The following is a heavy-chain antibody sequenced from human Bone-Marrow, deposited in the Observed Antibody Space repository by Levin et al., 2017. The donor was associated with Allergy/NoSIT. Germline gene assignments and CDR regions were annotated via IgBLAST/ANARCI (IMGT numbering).Heavy chain of an antibody. D-gene: IGHD2-15*01. CDR1: GGTFSSYA. CDR3: ASLEGYCSGGSCYPGY. Sequence: ASVKVSCKASGGTFSSYAISWVRQAPGQGLEWMGGIIPIFGTANYAQKFQGRVTITADESTSTAYMELSSLRSEDTAVYYCASLEGYCSGGSCYPGYWGQGTLVTVSS. J-gene: IGHJ4*02. V-gene: IGHV1-69*13. CDR2: IIPIFGTA.